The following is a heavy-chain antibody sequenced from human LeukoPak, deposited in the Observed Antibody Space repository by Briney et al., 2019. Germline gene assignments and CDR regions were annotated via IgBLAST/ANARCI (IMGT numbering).Heavy chain of an antibody. CDR1: GGSISSNIYY. D-gene: IGHD2-21*02. CDR2: MHYSGNT. J-gene: IGHJ4*02. V-gene: IGHV4-39*01. Sequence: SETLSLTCTASGGSISSNIYYWGWIRQPPGRGLEWIGSMHYSGNTYYNASLKSRVTISIDTSANQLSLKVNSVTAADTAVYYCARHKEYGGDPTFDYWGQGTLITVSS. CDR3: ARHKEYGGDPTFDY.